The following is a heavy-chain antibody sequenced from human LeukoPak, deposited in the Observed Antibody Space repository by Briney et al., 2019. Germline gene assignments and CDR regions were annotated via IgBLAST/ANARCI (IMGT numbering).Heavy chain of an antibody. CDR1: GFTFSSYW. D-gene: IGHD3-16*02. J-gene: IGHJ3*02. Sequence: PGGSLRLSCAASGFTFSSYWMSWVRQAPGKGLEWVANIKQDGSEKYYVDSVKGRFTISRNNAKNSLYLQMNSLRAEDTAAYYCARGAYYDYVWGSYPDQDAFDIWGQGTMVTVSS. CDR2: IKQDGSEK. V-gene: IGHV3-7*01. CDR3: ARGAYYDYVWGSYPDQDAFDI.